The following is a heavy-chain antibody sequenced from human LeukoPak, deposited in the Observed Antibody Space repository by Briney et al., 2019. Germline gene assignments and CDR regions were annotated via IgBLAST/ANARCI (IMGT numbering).Heavy chain of an antibody. CDR1: GFTFSNYW. D-gene: IGHD3-16*01. V-gene: IGHV3-11*04. J-gene: IGHJ6*03. CDR3: ARVRWGFYYMDV. CDR2: ISSSGSTI. Sequence: GGSLRLSCAASGFTFSNYWMRWVRQAPGKGLEWVSYISSSGSTIYYADSVKGRFTISRDNAKNSLYLQMNSLRAEDTAVYYCARVRWGFYYMDVWGKGTTVTVSS.